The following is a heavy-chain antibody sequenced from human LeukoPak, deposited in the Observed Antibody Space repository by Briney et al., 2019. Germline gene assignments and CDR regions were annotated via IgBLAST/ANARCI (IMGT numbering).Heavy chain of an antibody. CDR3: ARRSSSWYQVIDY. CDR1: GGSFSGYY. CDR2: INHSGNT. J-gene: IGHJ4*02. Sequence: SETLSLTCAVYGGSFSGYYWSWIRQPPGKGLEWIGEINHSGNTNYNPSLKSRVTISVDTSKNQFSLELSSVTAAGTAVYYCARRSSSWYQVIDYWGQGTLVTVSS. D-gene: IGHD6-13*01. V-gene: IGHV4-34*01.